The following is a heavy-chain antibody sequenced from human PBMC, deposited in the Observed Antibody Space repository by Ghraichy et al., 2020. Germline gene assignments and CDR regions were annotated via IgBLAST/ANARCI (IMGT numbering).Heavy chain of an antibody. CDR3: ARRSRLVGATRFDY. CDR2: INHSGST. CDR1: GGSFSGYY. J-gene: IGHJ4*02. V-gene: IGHV4-34*01. D-gene: IGHD1-26*01. Sequence: SETLSLTCAVYGGSFSGYYWSWIRQPPGKGLEWIGEINHSGSTNYNPSLKSRVTISVDTSKNQFSLKLSSVTAADTAVYYCARRSRLVGATRFDYWGQGTLVTVSS.